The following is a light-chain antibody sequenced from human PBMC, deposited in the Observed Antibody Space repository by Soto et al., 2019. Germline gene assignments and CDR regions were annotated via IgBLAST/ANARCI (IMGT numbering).Light chain of an antibody. J-gene: IGLJ2*01. CDR2: EVT. CDR1: SSDVGGDDY. V-gene: IGLV2-8*01. Sequence: QSALTQPPSASGSPGQSVTISCTGTSSDVGGDDYVAWYQQHPGKAPKLMIYEVTKRPSGVPDRFSGSKSGNTASLTVSGLQAEDEAHYYFSSYADINVLFGGGTKLTVL. CDR3: SSYADINVL.